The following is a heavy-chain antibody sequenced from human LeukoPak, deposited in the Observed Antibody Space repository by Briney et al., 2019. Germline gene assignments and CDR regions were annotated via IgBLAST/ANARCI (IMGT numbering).Heavy chain of an antibody. D-gene: IGHD4-17*01. CDR3: ARVKPVTTGEEGFDP. Sequence: PSETLSLTCTVSGGSISSYYWSWIRQPPGKGLEWIGYIYYSGSTNYNPSLKSRVTISVDTSKNQFSLKLSSVTAADTAVYYCARVKPVTTGEEGFDPWGQGTLVTVSS. CDR1: GGSISSYY. V-gene: IGHV4-59*01. J-gene: IGHJ5*02. CDR2: IYYSGST.